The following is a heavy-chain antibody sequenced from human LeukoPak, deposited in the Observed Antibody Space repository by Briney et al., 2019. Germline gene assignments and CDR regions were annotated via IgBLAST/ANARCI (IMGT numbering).Heavy chain of an antibody. Sequence: GGSLRLSCAASGFTFSSYAMHWVRQAPGKGLEWVAVISYDGSNKYYADSVKGRFTISRDNSKNTLYLQMNSLRAEDTAVYYCARDREFDYWGQGNLVTVSS. CDR2: ISYDGSNK. V-gene: IGHV3-30-3*01. D-gene: IGHD3-10*01. CDR1: GFTFSSYA. J-gene: IGHJ4*02. CDR3: ARDREFDY.